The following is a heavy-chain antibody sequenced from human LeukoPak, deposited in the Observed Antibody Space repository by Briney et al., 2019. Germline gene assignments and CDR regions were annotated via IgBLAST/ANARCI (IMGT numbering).Heavy chain of an antibody. Sequence: ETLSLTCTVSGGSISSYYWSWIRQPPGKGLEWIGYIYYSGSTNYNPSLKSRVTISVDTSKNQVSLKVSSVTAADTAVYYCARHAYYFYGMDVWGQGATVTVSS. CDR1: GGSISSYY. CDR3: ARHAYYFYGMDV. J-gene: IGHJ6*02. V-gene: IGHV4-59*08. CDR2: IYYSGST.